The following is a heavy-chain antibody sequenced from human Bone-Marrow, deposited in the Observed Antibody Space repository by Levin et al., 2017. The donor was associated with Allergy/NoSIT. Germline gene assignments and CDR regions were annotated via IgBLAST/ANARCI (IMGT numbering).Heavy chain of an antibody. D-gene: IGHD3-16*02. J-gene: IGHJ4*02. CDR3: ARGRYGD. CDR2: ISATGSGT. V-gene: IGHV3-23*01. CDR1: GHTFNNYA. Sequence: GGSLRLSCAASGHTFNNYAMTWVRLPPGKGLEWVSFISATGSGTYYADSVKGRFTVSRDDSKNTLYLQMDSLRVEDTAIYYCARGRYGDWGQGTLVTVSS.